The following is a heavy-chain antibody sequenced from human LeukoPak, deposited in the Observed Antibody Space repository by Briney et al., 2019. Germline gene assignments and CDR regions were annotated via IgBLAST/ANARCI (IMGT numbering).Heavy chain of an antibody. J-gene: IGHJ3*02. CDR3: ARYCGGDCYRGDAFDI. Sequence: GGSLRLSCAASGFTFSDYYMSWIRQAPGKGLEWVSYISSSGSTTYYADSVKGRFTISRDNAKNSLYLQMNSLRAEDTAVYYCARYCGGDCYRGDAFDIWGQGTMVTVSS. CDR1: GFTFSDYY. D-gene: IGHD2-21*01. V-gene: IGHV3-11*04. CDR2: ISSSGSTT.